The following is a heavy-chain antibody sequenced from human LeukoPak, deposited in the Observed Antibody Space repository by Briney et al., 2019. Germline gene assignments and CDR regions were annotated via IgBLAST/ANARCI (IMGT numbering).Heavy chain of an antibody. CDR1: GFTFSSYA. J-gene: IGHJ4*02. D-gene: IGHD5-18*01. CDR3: AKASHTAMVYYYFDY. CDR2: ISGSGGST. Sequence: PGGSLRLSCAASGFTFSSYAMSWVRQAPGKGLEWVSAISGSGGSTYYADSVKGRFTISRDNSKNTLYLQMNSLRAEDTAVYYRAKASHTAMVYYYFDYWGQGTLVTVSS. V-gene: IGHV3-23*01.